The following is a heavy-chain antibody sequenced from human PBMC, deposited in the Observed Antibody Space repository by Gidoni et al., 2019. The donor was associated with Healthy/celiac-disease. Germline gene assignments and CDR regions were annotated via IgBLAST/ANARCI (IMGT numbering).Heavy chain of an antibody. V-gene: IGHV3-11*01. CDR3: ARSYRVSGCYDY. J-gene: IGHJ4*02. CDR1: GHTFSDYY. CDR2: ISRSGSTR. Sequence: QVQLVESGAGLVKPGGSLRLSCAASGHTFSDYYMSWIRSAPGKGLACVTYISRSGSTRYYADSVKGRFTSSRDNAKNSLYLQMNNLRAEDTAVYYCARSYRVSGCYDYWGQGTLVTVSS. D-gene: IGHD6-19*01.